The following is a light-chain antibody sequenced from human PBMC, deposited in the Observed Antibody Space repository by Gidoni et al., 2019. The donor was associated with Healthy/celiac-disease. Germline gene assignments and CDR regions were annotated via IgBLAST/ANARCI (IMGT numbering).Light chain of an antibody. CDR1: QSISSW. V-gene: IGKV1-5*03. J-gene: IGKJ1*01. CDR2: KAS. CDR3: QQYNSYSRT. Sequence: DIQMTQHPSTLSASVGDRVTITCRASQSISSWLAWYQQQPGKAPKLLIYKASSLESGVPSRFSGSGSGTEFTLTIRSLQPDDFATYYCQQYNSYSRTFGQGTKVEIK.